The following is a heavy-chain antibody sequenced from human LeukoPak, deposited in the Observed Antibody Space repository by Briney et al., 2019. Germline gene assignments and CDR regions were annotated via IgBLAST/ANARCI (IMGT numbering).Heavy chain of an antibody. CDR1: GFMFDDYG. V-gene: IGHV3-20*04. CDR3: ARDQGDNYDSSGYYPY. D-gene: IGHD3-22*01. CDR2: INWNGGRT. J-gene: IGHJ4*02. Sequence: GGSLRLSCAASGFMFDDYGMSWVRQAPGKGLEWVSGINWNGGRTGYADSVKGRFTISRDNAKNSLYLQMNSLRAEDTAVYYCARDQGDNYDSSGYYPYWGQGTLVSVSS.